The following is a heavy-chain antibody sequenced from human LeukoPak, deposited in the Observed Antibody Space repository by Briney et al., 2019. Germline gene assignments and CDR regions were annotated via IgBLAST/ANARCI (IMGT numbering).Heavy chain of an antibody. D-gene: IGHD2-2*01. Sequence: PSETLSITCTVSGGSISSSTHYWVWIRQPPGKGLEWMGSIYYSGTTYYSPSLKSRVTISVDMSKNQFSLRLSSVTAADTAAYYCARSYCSSSCYAVGAFDIWGQGTVVTVSS. V-gene: IGHV4-39*01. CDR2: IYYSGTT. CDR3: ARSYCSSSCYAVGAFDI. J-gene: IGHJ3*02. CDR1: GGSISSSTHY.